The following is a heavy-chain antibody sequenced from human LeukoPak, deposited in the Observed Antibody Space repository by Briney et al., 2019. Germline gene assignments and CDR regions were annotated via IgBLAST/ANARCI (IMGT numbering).Heavy chain of an antibody. CDR1: GFTFGDYV. V-gene: IGHV3-49*04. D-gene: IGHD4-23*01. J-gene: IGHJ4*02. CDR2: IRSKVYGGTT. CDR3: TRDYGGFDY. Sequence: GGSLRLSCRSSGFTFGDYVMTWVRQAPGKGLEWVGFIRSKVYGGTTEYAASVKGRFIISRDDSKSTAYLQMNSLETEDTAVYYCTRDYGGFDYWGQGTLVTVSS.